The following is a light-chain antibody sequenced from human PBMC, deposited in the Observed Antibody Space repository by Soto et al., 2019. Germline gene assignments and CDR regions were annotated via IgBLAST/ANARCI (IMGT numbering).Light chain of an antibody. V-gene: IGKV1-27*01. CDR2: AAS. CDR3: QQTYNTPWT. Sequence: DIQMTQSPSSLSASVGDIVTITFRASQGISNYLAFYQQKPGKVPKLLIYAASTLQSGVPSRFRGSGSGTDFTLTIISLQPEDFATYFCQQTYNTPWTFGQGTKVDIK. J-gene: IGKJ1*01. CDR1: QGISNY.